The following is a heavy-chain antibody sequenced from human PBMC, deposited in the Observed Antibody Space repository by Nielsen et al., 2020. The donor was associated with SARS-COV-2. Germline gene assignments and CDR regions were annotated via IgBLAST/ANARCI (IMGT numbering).Heavy chain of an antibody. J-gene: IGHJ5*02. CDR3: ARDLDYGDYWFDP. Sequence: SLKISCAASGFTFDDYAMHWVRQAPGKGLEWVSGISWNSGSIGYADSVKGRFTISRDNAKNSLYLQMNSLRAEDTALYYCARDLDYGDYWFDPWGQGTLVTVSS. CDR2: ISWNSGSI. D-gene: IGHD4-17*01. V-gene: IGHV3-9*01. CDR1: GFTFDDYA.